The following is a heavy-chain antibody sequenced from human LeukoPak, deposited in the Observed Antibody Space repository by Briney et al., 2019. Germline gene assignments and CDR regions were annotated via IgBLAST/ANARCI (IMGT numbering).Heavy chain of an antibody. Sequence: GGSLRLSCAASGFTFSSYWMHWVREAPGKGLVWVSRINSDGSSTSYADSVKGRFTISRDNARNTLYLQMNSLRAEDTAVYYCARDLAILEWHYYGMDVWGQGTTVTVSS. CDR2: INSDGSST. J-gene: IGHJ6*02. D-gene: IGHD3-3*01. CDR1: GFTFSSYW. V-gene: IGHV3-74*01. CDR3: ARDLAILEWHYYGMDV.